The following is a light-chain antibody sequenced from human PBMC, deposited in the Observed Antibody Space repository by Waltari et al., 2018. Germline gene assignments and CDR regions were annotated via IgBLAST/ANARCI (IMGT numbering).Light chain of an antibody. J-gene: IGKJ5*01. CDR2: DAS. V-gene: IGKV3-11*01. Sequence: EIVLTQSPATLSLSPGERATLSCRASQSVSSYLAWYQQKPGQAPRLLNYDASNRATGIPSRFNWSGSGTDFTLTISSLEPEDFSVYYCQQRSNWPFTFGQGTRLEIK. CDR3: QQRSNWPFT. CDR1: QSVSSY.